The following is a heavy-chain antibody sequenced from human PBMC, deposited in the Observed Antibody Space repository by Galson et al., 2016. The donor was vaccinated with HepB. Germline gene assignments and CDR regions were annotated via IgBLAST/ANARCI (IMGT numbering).Heavy chain of an antibody. J-gene: IGHJ4*02. CDR1: GFTFSSHA. CDR2: ISGSATST. V-gene: IGHV3-23*01. Sequence: SLRLSCAASGFTFSSHAMSWVRQAPGKGLEWVSVISGSATSTYYADSVKGRFTILRDDSKNTLFLHMNSLRAEYTAVYYCAARPAVSPIAPYDFWGQGALLTVSS. D-gene: IGHD2-15*01. CDR3: AARPAVSPIAPYDF.